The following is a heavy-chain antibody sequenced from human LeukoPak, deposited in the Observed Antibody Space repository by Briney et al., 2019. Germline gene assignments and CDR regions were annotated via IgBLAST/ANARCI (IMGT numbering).Heavy chain of an antibody. CDR1: GFTLSSYE. Sequence: QAGGSLRLSCAASGFTLSSYEMNRVRQAPGKGLEWDSYISRSDRTRYYADSVKGRFTISRDNAKNSLYVQMNSLRAEDTAVYYCARDTTIHYGMDVRGQGTTVTVSS. CDR2: ISRSDRTR. V-gene: IGHV3-48*03. CDR3: ARDTTIHYGMDV. D-gene: IGHD3-3*01. J-gene: IGHJ6*02.